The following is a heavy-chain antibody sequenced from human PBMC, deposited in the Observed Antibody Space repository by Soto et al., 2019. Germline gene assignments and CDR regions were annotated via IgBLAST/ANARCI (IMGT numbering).Heavy chain of an antibody. CDR1: GFTFSIND. CDR3: AKDHQTYNWDYLFDS. V-gene: IGHV3-30*18. Sequence: QVQLVESGGGVVQPGRSLRLSCAASGFTFSINDMHGVRQAPGRGLEWVAVISNDGNNKYYADSVKGRFTLSRDNSKNMVYLQMDSLRVEDTAVYYCAKDHQTYNWDYLFDSWGPGTLVTVSS. CDR2: ISNDGNNK. J-gene: IGHJ4*02. D-gene: IGHD1-7*01.